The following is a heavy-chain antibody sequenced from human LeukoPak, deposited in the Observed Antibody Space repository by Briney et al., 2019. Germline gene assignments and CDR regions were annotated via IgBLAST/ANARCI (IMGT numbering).Heavy chain of an antibody. CDR1: GFTFSSYE. J-gene: IGHJ6*02. D-gene: IGHD2-21*01. CDR2: MSSSGTTI. V-gene: IGHV3-48*03. Sequence: GGSLRLSCAASGFTFSSYEVIWVRQAPGKGLEWVSYMSSSGTTIHYVDSVKGRFRNSRDNAKNTVYLEMNSLRSEDTAVYYCARSLIPLGMDVWGQGTTVTVSS. CDR3: ARSLIPLGMDV.